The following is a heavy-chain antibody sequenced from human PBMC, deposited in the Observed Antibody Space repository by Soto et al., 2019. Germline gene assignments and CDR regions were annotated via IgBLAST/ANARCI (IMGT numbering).Heavy chain of an antibody. V-gene: IGHV3-30*18. D-gene: IGHD1-1*01. J-gene: IGHJ4*02. CDR1: GFTFSSYG. Sequence: QVQLVESGGGVVQPGRSLRLSCAASGFTFSSYGMHWVRQAPGKGLEWVAIISYDEINKYYADSVKGRFTISRDNSKNTLYLQMNSLRAEDTAVYYCAKSVYNWNDGFFDYWGQGTLGTVSS. CDR3: AKSVYNWNDGFFDY. CDR2: ISYDEINK.